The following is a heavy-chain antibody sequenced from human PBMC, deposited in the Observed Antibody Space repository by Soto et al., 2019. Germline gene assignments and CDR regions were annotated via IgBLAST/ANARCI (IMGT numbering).Heavy chain of an antibody. CDR3: AKDDSNRWYNYYAMDV. CDR2: ISHDGSNK. V-gene: IGHV3-30*18. CDR1: GFTFYKYG. D-gene: IGHD3-22*01. J-gene: IGHJ6*02. Sequence: QVQLVESGGGVVQPGRSLRLSCAASGFTFYKYGMHWVRQAPGKGLEWVALISHDGSNKYYVDSVKGRFTIARDNSKNTVFLQMNSLRPEDTALYFCAKDDSNRWYNYYAMDVWGQVTTVTVSS.